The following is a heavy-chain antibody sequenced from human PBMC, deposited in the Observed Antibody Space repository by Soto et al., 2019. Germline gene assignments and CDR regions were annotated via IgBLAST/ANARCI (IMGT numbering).Heavy chain of an antibody. CDR2: INNDATYR. V-gene: IGHV3-11*06. CDR3: GKGDTIFGVVDD. D-gene: IGHD3-3*01. CDR1: GFTFSDYF. J-gene: IGHJ4*02. Sequence: GSLRLSCAGSGFTFSDYFITWIRQAPGKGLEWISYINNDATYRKYADSVKGRFTVSRDNAKNSVFLQMNSLRPEDTALYYCGKGDTIFGVVDDWGPGTLVPVSS.